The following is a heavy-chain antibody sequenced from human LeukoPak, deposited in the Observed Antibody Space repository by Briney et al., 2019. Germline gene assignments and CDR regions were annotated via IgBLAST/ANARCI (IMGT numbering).Heavy chain of an antibody. CDR3: ARDESSGWYVGYFQH. CDR1: GFTFSSYA. CDR2: ISYDGSNK. Sequence: GRSLRLSCAASGFTFSSYAMHWVRQAPGKGLEWVAVISYDGSNKYYADSVKGRFTISRDNSKNTLYLQMNSLRAEDTAVYYCARDESSGWYVGYFQHWGRGTLVTVSS. J-gene: IGHJ1*01. V-gene: IGHV3-30*04. D-gene: IGHD6-19*01.